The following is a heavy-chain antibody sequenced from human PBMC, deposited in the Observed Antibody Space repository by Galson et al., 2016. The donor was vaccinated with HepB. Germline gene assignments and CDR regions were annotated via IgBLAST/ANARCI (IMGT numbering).Heavy chain of an antibody. Sequence: CAISGDSVSSHSAAWNWIRQSPSRGLEWLGRTYYRSKWYNDYAVSVKSRIIVNPDTSKNQFSLQPNSVTPEDTAVYYCVEQRKGAPYGMDVWGQGTTVTVSS. CDR1: GDSVSSHSAA. J-gene: IGHJ6*02. CDR2: TYYRSKWYN. D-gene: IGHD1/OR15-1a*01. V-gene: IGHV6-1*01. CDR3: VEQRKGAPYGMDV.